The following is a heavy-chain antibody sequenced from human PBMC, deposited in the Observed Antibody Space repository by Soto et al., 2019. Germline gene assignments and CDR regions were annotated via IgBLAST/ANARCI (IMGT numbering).Heavy chain of an antibody. D-gene: IGHD6-13*01. J-gene: IGHJ4*02. Sequence: VQLVQSGAAVKEPGASVKVSCKASGYTFTSYGIRWVRQAPGQGLEWMGWISAFKGNTNYAQKLQGRVTMTTDTSTRTAYMELRRLRSDDTAVYYCARGGSSRYGVDSWGQGTLVTVSS. CDR1: GYTFTSYG. CDR2: ISAFKGNT. CDR3: ARGGSSRYGVDS. V-gene: IGHV1-18*01.